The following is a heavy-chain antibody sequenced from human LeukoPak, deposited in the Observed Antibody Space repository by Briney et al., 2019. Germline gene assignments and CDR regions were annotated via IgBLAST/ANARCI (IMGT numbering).Heavy chain of an antibody. J-gene: IGHJ1*01. D-gene: IGHD6-13*01. CDR1: GYTFTGYY. V-gene: IGHV1-2*02. Sequence: GASVKVSCKASGYTFTGYYMHWVRQAPGQGLEWMGWINPNSGGTNYAQKFQGRVTMTRDTSISTAYMELSRLGSDDTAVYYCARDVAAGTGEGYFQHWGQGTLVTVSS. CDR2: INPNSGGT. CDR3: ARDVAAGTGEGYFQH.